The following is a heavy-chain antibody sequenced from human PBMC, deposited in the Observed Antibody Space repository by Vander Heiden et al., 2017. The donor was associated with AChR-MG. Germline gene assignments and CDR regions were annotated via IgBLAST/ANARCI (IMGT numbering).Heavy chain of an antibody. D-gene: IGHD3-22*01. CDR3: ARVLQYYDSSGYDGHDAFDI. Sequence: QLQLQESGSGLVKPSQTLSPTCAVFGGSISSGGYPWGWIRQPPGKGLEWIGYIYHSGSTYYNPSLKSRVTISVDRSKNQFSLKLGSVTAADTAVYYCARVLQYYDSSGYDGHDAFDIWGQGTMVTVSS. V-gene: IGHV4-30-2*01. CDR2: IYHSGST. CDR1: GGSISSGGYP. J-gene: IGHJ3*02.